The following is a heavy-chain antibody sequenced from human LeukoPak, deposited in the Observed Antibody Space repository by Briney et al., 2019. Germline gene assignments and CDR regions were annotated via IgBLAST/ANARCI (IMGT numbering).Heavy chain of an antibody. V-gene: IGHV4-34*09. CDR2: IYYSGST. D-gene: IGHD3-9*01. CDR3: ASKAQEYDWLHYGMDV. Sequence: SETLSLTCAVYGGSFSGYYWSWIRQPPGKGLEWIGYIYYSGSTYYNPSLKSRVTISVDTSKNQFSLKLSSVTAADTAVYYCASKAQEYDWLHYGMDVWGQGTTVTVSS. J-gene: IGHJ6*02. CDR1: GGSFSGYY.